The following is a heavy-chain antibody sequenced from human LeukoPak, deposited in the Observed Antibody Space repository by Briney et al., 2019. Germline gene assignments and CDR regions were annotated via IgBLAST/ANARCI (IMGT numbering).Heavy chain of an antibody. J-gene: IGHJ4*02. CDR1: GGSISSHY. V-gene: IGHV4-59*11. Sequence: SGTLSLTCTVSGGSISSHYWSWIRQPPGKGLEWIGYIYYSGSTNYNPSLKSRVTISVDTSKNQFSLKLSSVTAADTAVYYCARSSVGIAAAGIWGQGTLVTVSS. CDR3: ARSSVGIAAAGI. D-gene: IGHD6-13*01. CDR2: IYYSGST.